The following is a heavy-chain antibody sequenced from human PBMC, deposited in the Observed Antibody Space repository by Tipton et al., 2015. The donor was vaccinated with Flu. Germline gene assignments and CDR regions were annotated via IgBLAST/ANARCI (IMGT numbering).Heavy chain of an antibody. D-gene: IGHD5-12*01. J-gene: IGHJ3*01. Sequence: TLSLTCTVSGGSLSSYFWSWIRQPAGKGLEWIGRISHSGSTNYNASLNGRVTMSVDPSKGQLSLRLSSATAADTAKYYCARDLRGYSGYTGGDAFDVWGQGTMVTVSS. CDR3: ARDLRGYSGYTGGDAFDV. V-gene: IGHV4-4*07. CDR1: GGSLSSYF. CDR2: ISHSGST.